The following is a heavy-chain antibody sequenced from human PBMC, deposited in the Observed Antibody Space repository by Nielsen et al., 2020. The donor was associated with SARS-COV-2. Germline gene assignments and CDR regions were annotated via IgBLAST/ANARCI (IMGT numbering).Heavy chain of an antibody. CDR2: ISYDGSNK. CDR3: AKGDYYDFWSGYYFDY. V-gene: IGHV3-30*18. D-gene: IGHD3-3*01. Sequence: VRQAPGKGLEWVAVISYDGSNKYYADSVKGRFTISRDNSKNTLYLQMNSLRAEDTAVYYCAKGDYYDFWSGYYFDYWGQGTLVTVSS. J-gene: IGHJ4*02.